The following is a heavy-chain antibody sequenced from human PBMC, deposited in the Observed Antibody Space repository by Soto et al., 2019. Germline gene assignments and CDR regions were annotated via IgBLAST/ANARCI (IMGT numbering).Heavy chain of an antibody. D-gene: IGHD5-12*01. Sequence: ASVKLSCKASGYIFTSYYIHCVRQAPGQGLEWMGWINPFDGSRMFAQSFQGRVTMTRDTSTSTVYMEVSSLRSEDTAVYYCARGAATKILVLMYDALEIWGQGTMVTV. CDR2: INPFDGSR. J-gene: IGHJ3*02. CDR1: GYIFTSYY. V-gene: IGHV1-46*03. CDR3: ARGAATKILVLMYDALEI.